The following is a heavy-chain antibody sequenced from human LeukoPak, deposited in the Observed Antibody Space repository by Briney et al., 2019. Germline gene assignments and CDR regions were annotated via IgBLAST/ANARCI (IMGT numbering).Heavy chain of an antibody. CDR2: IYSGRDT. CDR1: GFTVSTNY. D-gene: IGHD6-13*01. V-gene: IGHV3-66*02. CDR3: TRGPGSTWYSDY. J-gene: IGHJ4*02. Sequence: PGGSLRLSCAGSGFTVSTNYMNWVRQAPGKGLEWVSIIYSGRDTYYADCVKGRFTISRDNSKNTLYLQMNSLRAEDTAVYYCTRGPGSTWYSDYWGQGTLVTVSS.